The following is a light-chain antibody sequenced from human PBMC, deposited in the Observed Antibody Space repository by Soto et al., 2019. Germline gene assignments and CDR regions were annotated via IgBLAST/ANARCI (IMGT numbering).Light chain of an antibody. V-gene: IGLV1-44*01. CDR3: APWDVSMTRFV. CDR1: SSNIGINT. Sequence: QSVLTQPPSASGTPGQRVTFSCSGSSSNIGINTVNWYRQLPGTAPQLLISDNHRRPSGVPDRFSGSKSGTSASLAISGLQSEDYVTDFCAPWDVSMTRFVLRTGPNATV. CDR2: DNH. J-gene: IGLJ1*01.